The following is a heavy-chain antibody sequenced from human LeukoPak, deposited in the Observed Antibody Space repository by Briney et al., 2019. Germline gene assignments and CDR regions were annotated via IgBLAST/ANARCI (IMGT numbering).Heavy chain of an antibody. Sequence: SETLSLTCGVSGGSFSGYLWNWIRQPPGKGLEWLGEINHSGSANYHPSLKSRVTISVDTSKNQVTLSLTSVTAADTAVYYCAGGPRESYYNWFDHWGQGTLVTVSS. CDR2: INHSGSA. D-gene: IGHD3-10*01. CDR3: AGGPRESYYNWFDH. J-gene: IGHJ5*02. CDR1: GGSFSGYL. V-gene: IGHV4-34*01.